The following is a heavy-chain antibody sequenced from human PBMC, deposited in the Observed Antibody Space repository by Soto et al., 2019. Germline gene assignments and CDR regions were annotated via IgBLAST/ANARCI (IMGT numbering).Heavy chain of an antibody. CDR3: AKESLYSSGWLDDAFDI. V-gene: IGHV3-23*01. CDR2: ISDNGDNT. CDR1: GFTFSDYA. J-gene: IGHJ3*02. D-gene: IGHD6-19*01. Sequence: EVQLLESGGGLVQPGGSLRLSCAAAGFTFSDYAMSWVRQAPGKGLEWVSSISDNGDNTEYADSVRGRCTISRDNSKNTLYLQMNSLRAEDTAIYYCAKESLYSSGWLDDAFDIWGQGTLVTVSS.